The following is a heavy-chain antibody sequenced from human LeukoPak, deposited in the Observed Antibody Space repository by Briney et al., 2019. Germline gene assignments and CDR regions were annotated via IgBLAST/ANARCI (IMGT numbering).Heavy chain of an antibody. CDR3: ARGATAMEYFDY. CDR1: GGSMSSGGYY. CDR2: IYYTGST. Sequence: SQTLSLTCTVSGGSMSSGGYYWSWLRQHPGKGLEWIGYIYYTGSTHYNLSLKSRVTISVDTSKNQFSLKLTSVTAADTAVYYCARGATAMEYFDYWGQGTLVTVSS. D-gene: IGHD5-18*01. J-gene: IGHJ4*02. V-gene: IGHV4-31*03.